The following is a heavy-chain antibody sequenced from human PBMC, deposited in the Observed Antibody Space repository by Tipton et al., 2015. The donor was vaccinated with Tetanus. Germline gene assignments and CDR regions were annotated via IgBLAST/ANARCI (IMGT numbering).Heavy chain of an antibody. J-gene: IGHJ6*02. CDR1: GYTLTSYH. D-gene: IGHD2-2*01. CDR3: ASGSSIRHGLDV. CDR2: INPIGGST. Sequence: QLVQSGAEVKKPGASVKVSCKASGYTLTSYHMHWVRQAPGQGLEWMGIINPIGGSTSYAQKFQGRITMTGDTSTSTVYMDLNSLRSEDTAVYYCASGSSIRHGLDVWGHGTTVTVSS. V-gene: IGHV1-46*01.